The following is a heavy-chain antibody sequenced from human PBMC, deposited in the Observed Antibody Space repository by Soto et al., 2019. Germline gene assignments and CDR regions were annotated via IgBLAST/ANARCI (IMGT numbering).Heavy chain of an antibody. V-gene: IGHV5-51*01. CDR2: IYPGDSDT. CDR3: ARLPLSNYYYYGMDV. Sequence: GESLKISCKGSGYSFTSYWIGWVRQMPGKGLEWMGIIYPGDSDTRYSPSFQGQVTISADKSISTAYLQWSSLKASDTAMYYCARLPLSNYYYYGMDVWGQGTTVTAP. CDR1: GYSFTSYW. J-gene: IGHJ6*02.